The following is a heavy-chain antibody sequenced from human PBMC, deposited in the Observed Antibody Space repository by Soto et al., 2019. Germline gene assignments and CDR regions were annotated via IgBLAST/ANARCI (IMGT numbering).Heavy chain of an antibody. V-gene: IGHV4-34*01. D-gene: IGHD4-4*01. Sequence: SETLSLTCAVYGGSFSGYYWSWIRQPPGKGLEWIGEINHSGSTNYNPSLKSRVTISVDTSKNQFSLKLSSVTAADTAVYYCARVGLTTGSTWAWFDPWGQGTLVTVS. CDR3: ARVGLTTGSTWAWFDP. CDR1: GGSFSGYY. CDR2: INHSGST. J-gene: IGHJ5*02.